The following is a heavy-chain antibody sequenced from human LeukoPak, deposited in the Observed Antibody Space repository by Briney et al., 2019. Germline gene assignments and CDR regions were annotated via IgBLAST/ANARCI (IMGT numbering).Heavy chain of an antibody. J-gene: IGHJ4*02. V-gene: IGHV4-30-4*01. CDR2: IYYSGST. Sequence: SQTLSLTCTVSGGSISSGDYYWSWIRQPPGKGLEWIEEIYYSGSTYYNPSLKSRVTISVDTSKNLFSLKLSSVTAADTAVYYCARRGSYPGEGYFDYWGQGTLVTVSS. D-gene: IGHD1-26*01. CDR3: ARRGSYPGEGYFDY. CDR1: GGSISSGDYY.